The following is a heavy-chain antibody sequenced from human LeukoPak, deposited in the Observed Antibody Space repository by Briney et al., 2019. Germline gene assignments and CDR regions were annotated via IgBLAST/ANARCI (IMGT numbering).Heavy chain of an antibody. Sequence: GGSLRLSCAASGFTFSTYAMSWVRQAPGKGLEWVSSISGGGSTYNTDSVKGRFTISKDNSKNTLYLQMNSLRAEDTAVYYWAKSSYYDSSGYYREYYFDYWGQGTLVTVSS. CDR2: ISGGGST. CDR1: GFTFSTYA. D-gene: IGHD3-22*01. J-gene: IGHJ4*02. V-gene: IGHV3-23*01. CDR3: AKSSYYDSSGYYREYYFDY.